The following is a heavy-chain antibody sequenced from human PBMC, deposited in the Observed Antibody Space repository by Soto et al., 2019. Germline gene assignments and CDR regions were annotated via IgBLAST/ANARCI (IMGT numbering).Heavy chain of an antibody. J-gene: IGHJ6*02. D-gene: IGHD6-13*01. CDR3: ARVGYIAKDYFYYFGLDV. V-gene: IGHV4-30-4*01. CDR1: GGSISGGPYY. Sequence: QVQLQESGPGLVKDSQTLSLTCNVSGGSISGGPYYWSWIRQPPGKGLEWIGYTCHSGPSFDNPSLKSRLSISLDTSRNQFSLKLSSVTAADTAVYFCARVGYIAKDYFYYFGLDVWGQGTTVTVSS. CDR2: TCHSGPS.